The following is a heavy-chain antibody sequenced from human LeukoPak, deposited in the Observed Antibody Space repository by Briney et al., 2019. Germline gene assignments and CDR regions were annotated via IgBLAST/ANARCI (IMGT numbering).Heavy chain of an antibody. D-gene: IGHD3-3*01. CDR1: GGTFSTYA. Sequence: GASAKVSCKASGGTFSTYAISWVRQAPGQELEWMGGIIPIFGTANYAQKFQGRVTITADKSTSTAYMELSSLRSEDTAVYYCARDTYCDFWSGLPTYMDVWGKGTTVTVSS. CDR2: IIPIFGTA. CDR3: ARDTYCDFWSGLPTYMDV. V-gene: IGHV1-69*06. J-gene: IGHJ6*03.